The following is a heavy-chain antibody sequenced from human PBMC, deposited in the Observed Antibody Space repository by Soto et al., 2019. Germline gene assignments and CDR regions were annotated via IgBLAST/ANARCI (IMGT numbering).Heavy chain of an antibody. V-gene: IGHV6-1*01. CDR2: TYYRSKWYS. J-gene: IGHJ4*02. CDR3: ARGSYYSGWV. D-gene: IGHD6-19*01. CDR1: GDSVSSTSAA. Sequence: SQTLSLTCAISGDSVSSTSAAWSLIRQSPSRGLEWLGRTYYRSKWYSDYAVSVKSRITINPGTSKNQFSLQLNSVTPEDTAVYYCARGSYYSGWVWGQGTLVTVSS.